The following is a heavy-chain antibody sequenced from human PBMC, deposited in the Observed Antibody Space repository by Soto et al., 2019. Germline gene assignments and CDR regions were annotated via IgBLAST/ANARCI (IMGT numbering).Heavy chain of an antibody. V-gene: IGHV4-59*08. CDR1: GGSINNYY. Sequence: QVQLQESGPGLVKPSETLSLTCTVSGGSINNYYCSWIRQPPGKGLEWIGYIYYTGTTNYNPSLKSRVTMSVDRSKNQFSLKLSSVTAADTAVYYCARHAQEMRPFCSSTTCLPFDYWGQGTLVTVSS. CDR2: IYYTGTT. J-gene: IGHJ4*02. CDR3: ARHAQEMRPFCSSTTCLPFDY. D-gene: IGHD2-2*01.